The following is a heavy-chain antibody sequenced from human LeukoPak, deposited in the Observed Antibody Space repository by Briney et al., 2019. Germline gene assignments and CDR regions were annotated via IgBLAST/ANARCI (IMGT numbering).Heavy chain of an antibody. CDR1: GFTFTSSA. J-gene: IGHJ4*02. CDR3: AADSGSGSYYIDY. CDR2: IVVGSGNT. D-gene: IGHD3-10*01. Sequence: GASVKVSCKASGFTFTSSAVQWVRQARGQRLEWIGWIVVGSGNTNYAQKFQERVTITRDMSTSTAYMELSSLRSEDTAVYYCAADSGSGSYYIDYWGQGTLVTVSS. V-gene: IGHV1-58*01.